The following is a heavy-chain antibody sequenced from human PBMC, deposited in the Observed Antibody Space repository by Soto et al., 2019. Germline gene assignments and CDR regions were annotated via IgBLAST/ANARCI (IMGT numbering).Heavy chain of an antibody. CDR2: IYATGTT. CDR3: VRDGTKTLRDWFDP. V-gene: IGHV4-4*07. D-gene: IGHD1-1*01. J-gene: IGHJ5*02. Sequence: SETLSLTCTISGASISGFYWSWIRKSAGKGLEWIGRIYATGTTDYNPSLKSRVMMSVDTSKKQFSLKLRAVTAADTAVYYCVRDGTKTLRDWFDPWGQGISVTVSS. CDR1: GASISGFY.